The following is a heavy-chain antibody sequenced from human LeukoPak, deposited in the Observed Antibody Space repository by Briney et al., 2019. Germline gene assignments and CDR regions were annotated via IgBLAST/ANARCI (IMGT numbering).Heavy chain of an antibody. CDR2: INHSGST. Sequence: SETLSLTCAVYGGSFSGYYWSWIRQPPGKGLEWIGEINHSGSTNYNPSLKSRVTISADTSKNQFSLKLSSVTAADTAVYYCAREARSVITFGGVIVPTKFDYWGQGTLVTVSS. CDR1: GGSFSGYY. D-gene: IGHD3-16*02. J-gene: IGHJ4*02. V-gene: IGHV4-34*01. CDR3: AREARSVITFGGVIVPTKFDY.